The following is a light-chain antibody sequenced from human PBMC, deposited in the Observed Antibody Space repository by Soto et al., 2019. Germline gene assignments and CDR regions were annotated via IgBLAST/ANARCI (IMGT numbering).Light chain of an antibody. CDR2: GAS. Sequence: EIVLTQSPGTLSLSPGERATLSCRASQSVSSSYLAWYQQKPGQAPRLLIYGASRMATGIPDRFSGSGSGTEFTLTISRLEPEDFAVYYCQQYGSFPLTFGGGTKVEIK. V-gene: IGKV3-20*01. CDR3: QQYGSFPLT. CDR1: QSVSSSY. J-gene: IGKJ4*01.